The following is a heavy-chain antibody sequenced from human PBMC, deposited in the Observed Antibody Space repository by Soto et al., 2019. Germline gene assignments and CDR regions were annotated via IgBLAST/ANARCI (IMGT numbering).Heavy chain of an antibody. J-gene: IGHJ5*02. CDR2: TYYRSKWYN. D-gene: IGHD6-13*01. V-gene: IGHV6-1*01. Sequence: SHTRSLTCAISGYSVSSNSAAWNLIRQSPSRGLEWLGRTYYRSKWYNDYAVSVKSRITINPDTSKNQFSLQLNSVTPEDTAVYYCARDPQYSSSWYRSNRWFDPWGQGTLVTVSS. CDR1: GYSVSSNSAA. CDR3: ARDPQYSSSWYRSNRWFDP.